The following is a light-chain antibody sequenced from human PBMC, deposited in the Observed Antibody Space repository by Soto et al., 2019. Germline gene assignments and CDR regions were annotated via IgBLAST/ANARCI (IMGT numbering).Light chain of an antibody. CDR1: SSNIGKNY. J-gene: IGLJ3*02. CDR3: SVWDANLSAWV. CDR2: RNN. Sequence: QSVLTQPPSTSGTPGQRVTISCSGSSSNIGKNYVYWYQQLPGMAPKLLIYRNNQRPSGVPDQFSGSKSGTSASLAISGLXXXXXXDYXCSVWDANLSAWVFGGGTKVTVL. V-gene: IGLV1-47*01.